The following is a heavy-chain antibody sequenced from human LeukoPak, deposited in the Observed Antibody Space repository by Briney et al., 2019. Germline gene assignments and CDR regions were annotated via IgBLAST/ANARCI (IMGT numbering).Heavy chain of an antibody. CDR3: AREARYCSSTSCSD. CDR2: IYSGGST. J-gene: IGHJ4*02. CDR1: GFTFSSNY. D-gene: IGHD2-2*01. Sequence: GGSLRLSCAASGFTFSSNYMSWVRQAPGKGLEWVSVIYSGGSTYYADSVRGRFTISRDNSKNTLYLQMNSLRAEDTAVYYCAREARYCSSTSCSDWGQGTLVTVSS. V-gene: IGHV3-66*02.